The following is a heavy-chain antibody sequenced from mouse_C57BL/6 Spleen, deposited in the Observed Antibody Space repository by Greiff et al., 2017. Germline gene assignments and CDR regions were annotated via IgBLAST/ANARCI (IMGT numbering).Heavy chain of an antibody. CDR2: INPNNGGT. V-gene: IGHV1-26*01. CDR3: ARKNLSRQLRGGFAY. J-gene: IGHJ3*01. CDR1: GYTFTDYY. Sequence: EVQLQQSGPELVKPGASVKISCKASGYTFTDYYMNWVKQSHGKSLEWIGDINPNNGGTSYNQKFKGKATLTVDKSSSTAYMELRSLTSEDSAVYYCARKNLSRQLRGGFAYWGQGTLVTVSA. D-gene: IGHD3-2*02.